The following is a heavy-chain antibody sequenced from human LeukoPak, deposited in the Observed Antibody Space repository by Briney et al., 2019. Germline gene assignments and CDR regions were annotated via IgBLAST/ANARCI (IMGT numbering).Heavy chain of an antibody. Sequence: GGSLRLSCAASGFTFSSHWMSWVRQAPGKGLERVANIKQDGGERPYVDSVKGRFTISRDNAKNSLYLQMNSLRAEDTAVYFCARTDPGNGGYFDDWGQGALVTVSS. D-gene: IGHD2-15*01. CDR2: IKQDGGER. J-gene: IGHJ4*02. CDR3: ARTDPGNGGYFDD. V-gene: IGHV3-7*01. CDR1: GFTFSSHW.